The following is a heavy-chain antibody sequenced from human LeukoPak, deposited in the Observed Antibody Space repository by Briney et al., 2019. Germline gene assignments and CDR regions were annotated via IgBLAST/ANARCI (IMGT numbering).Heavy chain of an antibody. D-gene: IGHD7-27*01. CDR2: ISAYDGNT. J-gene: IGHJ3*02. V-gene: IGHV1-18*01. Sequence: ASVKVSCKASGYTFTSYGISWVRQAPGQGLEWMGWISAYDGNTRYAQRVQGRVTMTTDTSTSTAYMELRSLRSDDTAVYYCARVARTGLGNDAFDIWGQGTMVTVSS. CDR1: GYTFTSYG. CDR3: ARVARTGLGNDAFDI.